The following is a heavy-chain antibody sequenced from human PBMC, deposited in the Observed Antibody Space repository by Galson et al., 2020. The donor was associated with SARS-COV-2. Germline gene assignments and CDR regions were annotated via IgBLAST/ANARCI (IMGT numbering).Heavy chain of an antibody. V-gene: IGHV3-15*05. CDR1: GFTFRTGW. J-gene: IGHJ6*03. CDR3: TADFLFNYMGV. CDR2: IKSAPDGGTT. Sequence: GESLKISCEASGFTFRTGWMSWVRQSPGKGLEWVGRIKSAPDGGTTDYGGPVKGRFFISRDDSKNTLYLQMHSLQTEDTAVYYCTADFLFNYMGVWGKGTKVTVSS.